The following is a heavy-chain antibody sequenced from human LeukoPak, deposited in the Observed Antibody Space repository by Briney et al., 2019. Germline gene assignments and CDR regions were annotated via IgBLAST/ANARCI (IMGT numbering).Heavy chain of an antibody. CDR3: AKDIGPLWFGD. V-gene: IGHV3-30*18. CDR2: ISYDGSNK. Sequence: GRSLRLSCAASGFTFSSYGMHWVRQAPGKGLEWVAVISYDGSNKYYADSVKGRFTISRDNSKNTLYLQMNSLRAEDTAVYYCAKDIGPLWFGDWGQGTLVTVSS. CDR1: GFTFSSYG. J-gene: IGHJ4*02. D-gene: IGHD3-10*01.